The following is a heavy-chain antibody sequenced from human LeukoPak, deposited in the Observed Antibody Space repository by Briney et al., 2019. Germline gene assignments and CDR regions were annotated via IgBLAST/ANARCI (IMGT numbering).Heavy chain of an antibody. V-gene: IGHV4-34*01. CDR2: INHSGST. CDR1: GGSFSGYY. D-gene: IGHD6-13*01. CDR3: ARYKLAAAGFFDY. Sequence: SETLSLTCAVYGGSFSGYYWSWIRQPPGKGLEWIGEINHSGSTNYNPSLKSRVTISVDTSKNQCSLKLSFVTAADTAVYYCARYKLAAAGFFDYWGQGTLVTVSS. J-gene: IGHJ4*02.